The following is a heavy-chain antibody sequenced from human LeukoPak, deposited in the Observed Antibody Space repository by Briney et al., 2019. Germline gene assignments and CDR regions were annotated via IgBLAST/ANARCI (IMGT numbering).Heavy chain of an antibody. V-gene: IGHV3-48*02. CDR1: GFTFSTYT. J-gene: IGHJ4*02. Sequence: GGSLRLSCAASGFTFSTYTMNWVRQAPGKGLEWVSTVSDSRDVHYSDSVKGRFTISRDNARNSLYLQMNSLRDEDTAVYYCTRDGLHTAHFDYWGQGTPDTVSS. CDR2: VSDSRDV. CDR3: TRDGLHTAHFDY. D-gene: IGHD5-18*01.